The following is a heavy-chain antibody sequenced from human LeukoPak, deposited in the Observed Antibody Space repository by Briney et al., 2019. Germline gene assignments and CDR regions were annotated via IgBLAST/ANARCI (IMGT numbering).Heavy chain of an antibody. V-gene: IGHV3-30*02. CDR3: ARDRGPYSGSSLGY. J-gene: IGHJ4*02. CDR2: VRYDGSNK. Sequence: GGSLRLSCAASGFTFSSYGMHWVRQAPGKGLEWVAFVRYDGSNKYYADSVKGRFTISRDSSKNTLYLQMNSLRPEDTAVYYCARDRGPYSGSSLGYWGQGTLVTVSS. D-gene: IGHD1-26*01. CDR1: GFTFSSYG.